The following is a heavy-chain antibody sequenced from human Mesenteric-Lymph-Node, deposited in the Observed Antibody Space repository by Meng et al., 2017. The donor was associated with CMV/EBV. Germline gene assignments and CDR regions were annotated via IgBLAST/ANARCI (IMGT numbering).Heavy chain of an antibody. CDR2: ISYDGSNK. Sequence: GESLKISCAASGFTFSSYEMNWVRQAPGKGLEWVAVISYDGSNKYYADSVKGRFTISRDNSKNTLYLQMNSLRAEDTAVYYCARDRDCSSTSCKAPFDYWGQGTLVTVSS. J-gene: IGHJ4*02. D-gene: IGHD2-2*01. CDR1: GFTFSSYE. CDR3: ARDRDCSSTSCKAPFDY. V-gene: IGHV3-30*04.